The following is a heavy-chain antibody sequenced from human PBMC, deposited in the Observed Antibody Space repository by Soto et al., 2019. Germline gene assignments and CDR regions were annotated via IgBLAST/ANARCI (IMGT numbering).Heavy chain of an antibody. Sequence: EVQLVESGGGLVQPGRSLRLSCATSGFTFDDYALHWVRQTPGKGLEWVSGVSWDSGNIDYADSVKGRFTISSDDAKHSLYLQMNSLRTEDTALYYCAKGGLAGGNSGYFQHWGQGTLVTVSS. J-gene: IGHJ1*01. CDR2: VSWDSGNI. CDR3: AKGGLAGGNSGYFQH. D-gene: IGHD3-10*01. V-gene: IGHV3-9*01. CDR1: GFTFDDYA.